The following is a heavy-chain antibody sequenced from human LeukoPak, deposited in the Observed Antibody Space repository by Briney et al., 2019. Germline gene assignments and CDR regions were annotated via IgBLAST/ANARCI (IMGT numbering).Heavy chain of an antibody. J-gene: IGHJ4*02. Sequence: PGGSLRLSCAASGFTFSSYAMSWVRQAPGKGLEWVSSISSSSSYIYYADSVKGRFTISRDNAKNSLYLQMNSLRAEDTAVYYCARPYCSSTSCSNFDYWGQGTLVTVSS. CDR1: GFTFSSYA. V-gene: IGHV3-21*01. D-gene: IGHD2-2*01. CDR2: ISSSSSYI. CDR3: ARPYCSSTSCSNFDY.